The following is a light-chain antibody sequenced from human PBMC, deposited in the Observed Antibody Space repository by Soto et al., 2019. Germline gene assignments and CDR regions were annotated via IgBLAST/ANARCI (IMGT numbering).Light chain of an antibody. Sequence: DIQMTQSPSSLSASVGDRVTITCRASQSISNYLNWYQHKPGKAPKLLIYLASNLQSGVASRFSGSGSGTDFTLTISSLQPEDFATYYCQQSYDTFPYTFGQGTTLEIK. V-gene: IGKV1-39*01. J-gene: IGKJ2*01. CDR1: QSISNY. CDR2: LAS. CDR3: QQSYDTFPYT.